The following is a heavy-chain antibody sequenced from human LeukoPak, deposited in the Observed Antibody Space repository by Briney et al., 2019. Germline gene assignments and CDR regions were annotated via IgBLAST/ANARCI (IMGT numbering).Heavy chain of an antibody. CDR3: ARASGSSIWWDY. V-gene: IGHV4-31*03. CDR2: IYYSGST. CDR1: GGSISSGGYY. D-gene: IGHD1-26*01. Sequence: SETLSLTCTVSGGSISSGGYYWSWIRQHPGKGLEWIGYIYYSGSTYYNPSLKSRVTISVDTSKNQFSLKLSSVTAADTAVYCCARASGSSIWWDYWGQGTLVTVSS. J-gene: IGHJ4*02.